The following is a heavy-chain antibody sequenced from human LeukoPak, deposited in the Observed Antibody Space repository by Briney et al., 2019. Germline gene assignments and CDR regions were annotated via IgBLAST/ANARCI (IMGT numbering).Heavy chain of an antibody. Sequence: SETLSLICTVSGGSISSGSYYWSWIRQPAGKGLEWMGNIYKSGSTNYNPSLKSRLTISADTSKNQFSLKLNFVTAADTALYYCVTALNQDFFDYWGRGTLVTVSS. J-gene: IGHJ4*01. CDR1: GGSISSGSYY. CDR2: IYKSGST. D-gene: IGHD1-14*01. CDR3: VTALNQDFFDY. V-gene: IGHV4-61*09.